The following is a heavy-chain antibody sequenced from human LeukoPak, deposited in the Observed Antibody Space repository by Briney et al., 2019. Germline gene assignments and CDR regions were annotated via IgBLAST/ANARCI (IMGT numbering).Heavy chain of an antibody. CDR2: ISWNSKNI. D-gene: IGHD6-19*01. J-gene: IGHJ6*02. CDR3: ARGNRDRSGFYYYYGMDV. CDR1: GFTFDDYA. V-gene: IGHV3-9*01. Sequence: GGSLRLSCAASGFTFDDYAMFWVRQAPGKGLEWVSGISWNSKNIGYAASVKGRFTISRDNAKNSLYLQMNSLRAEDTAFYYCARGNRDRSGFYYYYGMDVWGQGNTVTVSS.